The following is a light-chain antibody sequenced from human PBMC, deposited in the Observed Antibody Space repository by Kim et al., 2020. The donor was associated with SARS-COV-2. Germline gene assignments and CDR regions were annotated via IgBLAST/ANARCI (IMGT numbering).Light chain of an antibody. CDR2: HDT. CDR3: QAWYISKGVI. V-gene: IGLV3-1*01. J-gene: IGLJ2*01. CDR1: EWGNKY. Sequence: VSPEQTASITCSGDEWGNKYTCWYQQKPCHSPLLVIYHDTERPSGIPERFSGSNSGNTATLTISGTPAMDEADYHCQAWYISKGVIFGGGTKLTVL.